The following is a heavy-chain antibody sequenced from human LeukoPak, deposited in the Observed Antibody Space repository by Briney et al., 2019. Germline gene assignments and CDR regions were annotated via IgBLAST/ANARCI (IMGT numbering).Heavy chain of an antibody. Sequence: GGSLRLSCAASGFTFSRSAMHWVRQAPGKGLEWVTVISFDGTHKYYTDSVKGRFTISRDNSKNTLYLQMNSLRAEDTAVYYCAKVKGRIYSSSWLDYWGQGTLITVSS. CDR1: GFTFSRSA. J-gene: IGHJ4*02. CDR3: AKVKGRIYSSSWLDY. CDR2: ISFDGTHK. V-gene: IGHV3-30*04. D-gene: IGHD6-13*01.